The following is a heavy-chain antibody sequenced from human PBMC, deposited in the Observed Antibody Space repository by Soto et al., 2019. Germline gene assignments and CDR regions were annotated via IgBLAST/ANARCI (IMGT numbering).Heavy chain of an antibody. CDR3: ARHLRHDFHNWFDP. V-gene: IGHV5-51*01. J-gene: IGHJ5*02. CDR1: GYRFTDYW. D-gene: IGHD1-1*01. CDR2: VFPGDSDT. Sequence: GESLKISCKASGYRFTDYWIGWVRQIPGKGLQWMGIVFPGDSDTRYSPSFQGQVTISVDKSSSTAYLQWSSLKASDTAIYYCARHLRHDFHNWFDPWGLGTLVTVSS.